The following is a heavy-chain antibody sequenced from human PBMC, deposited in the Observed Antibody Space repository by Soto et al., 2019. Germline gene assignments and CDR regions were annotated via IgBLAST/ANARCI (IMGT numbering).Heavy chain of an antibody. CDR2: MYAGGDT. CDR1: GLSVSDNY. V-gene: IGHV3-53*01. J-gene: IGHJ4*01. D-gene: IGHD2-21*01. CDR3: VSRIPSWVFDY. Sequence: GGSLRLSCGASGLSVSDNYMGWVRQAPGRGLEWVSVMYAGGDTHYAEAVKGRFTISRDKAENTLYLQMNSLRDEDTGVYFCVSRIPSWVFDYWGLGTLVTVSS.